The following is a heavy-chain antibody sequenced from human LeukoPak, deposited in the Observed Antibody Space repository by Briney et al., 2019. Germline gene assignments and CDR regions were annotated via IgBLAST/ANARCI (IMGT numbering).Heavy chain of an antibody. CDR2: INSDGSST. D-gene: IGHD2-2*01. CDR3: AKDPGYCSSTSCYRNWFDP. V-gene: IGHV3-74*01. J-gene: IGHJ5*02. CDR1: GFTFSNYW. Sequence: GGSLRLSCAASGFTFSNYWMHWVRQAPGKGLVWVSLINSDGSSTIYADSVKGRFTISRDNSKNTLYLQMNSLRAEDTAVYYCAKDPGYCSSTSCYRNWFDPWGQGTLVTVSS.